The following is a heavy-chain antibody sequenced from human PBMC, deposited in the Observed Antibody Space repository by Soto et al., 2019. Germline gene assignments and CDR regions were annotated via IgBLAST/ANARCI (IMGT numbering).Heavy chain of an antibody. D-gene: IGHD6-19*01. V-gene: IGHV1-8*01. CDR1: GYTFTSYD. CDR2: MNPNSGNT. CDR3: ERGVGIAVARDPTGFDP. J-gene: IGHJ5*02. Sequence: GASVKVSCKASGYTFTSYDINWVRQATGQGLEWMGWMNPNSGNTGYAQKFQGRVTMTRNTSITTAYMELSSLRPEDTAVYYCERGVGIAVARDPTGFDPWGPGTLVTVSS.